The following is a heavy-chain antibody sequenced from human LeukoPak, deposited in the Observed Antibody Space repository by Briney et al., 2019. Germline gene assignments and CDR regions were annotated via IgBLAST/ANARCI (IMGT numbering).Heavy chain of an antibody. J-gene: IGHJ4*02. V-gene: IGHV3-30*18. D-gene: IGHD1-1*01. Sequence: GGSLRLSRAASGFTFTNYAMHWVRQTPGKGLEWVALISSDGSKNIYADPVKGRFTVSRDNSKNTLYLQMNSLRAEDTAVYYCVKGLVQTTMSYSVDYWGQGALVTVSS. CDR1: GFTFTNYA. CDR2: ISSDGSKN. CDR3: VKGLVQTTMSYSVDY.